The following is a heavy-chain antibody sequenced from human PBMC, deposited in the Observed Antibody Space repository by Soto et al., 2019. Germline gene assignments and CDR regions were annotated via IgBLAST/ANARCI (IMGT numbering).Heavy chain of an antibody. CDR2: IYYSGST. J-gene: IGHJ6*02. CDR1: GGSISSYY. V-gene: IGHV4-59*12. D-gene: IGHD4-17*01. CDR3: ARDYGARPYYYYYGMDV. Sequence: PSETLSLTCTVSGGSISSYYWSWIRQPPGKGLEWIGYIYYSGSTYYNPSLKSRVTISVDTSKNQFSLKLSSVTAADTAVYYCARDYGARPYYYYYGMDVWGQGTTVNVSS.